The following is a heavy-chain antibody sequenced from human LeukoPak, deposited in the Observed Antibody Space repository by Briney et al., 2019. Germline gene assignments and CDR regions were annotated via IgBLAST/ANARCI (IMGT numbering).Heavy chain of an antibody. CDR2: IYSGGTT. D-gene: IGHD4-23*01. CDR3: ARRAGGYSHPYDY. J-gene: IGHJ4*02. V-gene: IGHV3-53*01. Sequence: PGRSLRLSCAASGFMFDNYAMHWVRQAPGKGLEWVSLIYSGGTTYYADSVKGRFTISRDNSKNTLYLQMNSLRAEDTAVYYCARRAGGYSHPYDYWGQGILVTVSS. CDR1: GFMFDNYA.